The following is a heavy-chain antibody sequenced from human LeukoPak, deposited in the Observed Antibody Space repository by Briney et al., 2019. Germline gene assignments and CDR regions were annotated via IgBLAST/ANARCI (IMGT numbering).Heavy chain of an antibody. CDR2: IKRKSDGETT. J-gene: IGHJ4*02. CDR3: TTEWNYGSGSIFDY. D-gene: IGHD3-10*01. V-gene: IGHV3-15*01. CDR1: GFTFSNAW. Sequence: PGGSLRLSCATSGFTFSNAWMSWVPQAPGKGLEWVGRIKRKSDGETTDYAASVKGRFTISRDDSKNTVSLQMNSLKTEDTAVYYCTTEWNYGSGSIFDYWGQGTLVTVSS.